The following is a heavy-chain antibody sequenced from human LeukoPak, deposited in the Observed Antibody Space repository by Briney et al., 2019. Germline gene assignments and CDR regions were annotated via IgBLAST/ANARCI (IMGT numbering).Heavy chain of an antibody. CDR2: IYSGGST. CDR1: GFTLSSNY. CDR3: AGVNSGYDFGFDP. V-gene: IGHV3-53*01. J-gene: IGHJ5*02. Sequence: GGSLRLSSAASGFTLSSNYMSWVRQAPGKGLEWGSVIYSGGSTYYADSVKGRFTISRDNSKNTLYLQMNSLRAEDSAVYYCAGVNSGYDFGFDPWGQGTLVTVSS. D-gene: IGHD5-12*01.